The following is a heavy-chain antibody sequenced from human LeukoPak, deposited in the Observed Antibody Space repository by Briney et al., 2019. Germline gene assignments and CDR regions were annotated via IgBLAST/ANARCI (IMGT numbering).Heavy chain of an antibody. Sequence: GGSLKLSCAASGFTFSDSAIHWVRQASGKGLEWVGRIRSKANNYATAYAVSVKGRFTVSRDDSKKTAYLQMNSLKTEDTAVYYCARIWEHAFDIWGQGTMVTVSS. CDR1: GFTFSDSA. V-gene: IGHV3-73*01. J-gene: IGHJ3*02. CDR2: IRSKANNYAT. CDR3: ARIWEHAFDI. D-gene: IGHD1-26*01.